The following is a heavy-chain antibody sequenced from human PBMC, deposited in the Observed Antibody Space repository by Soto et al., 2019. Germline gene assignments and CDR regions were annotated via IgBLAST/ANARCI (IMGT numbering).Heavy chain of an antibody. CDR2: IIPIFGTA. CDR3: ATDRTVRFLEWLFVQYYGMDV. Sequence: SVKVSCKSSGCTFSSYAISWVRQAPGQGLEWMGGIIPIFGTANYAQKFQGRVTITADESTSTAYMELSSLRSEDTAVYYCATDRTVRFLEWLFVQYYGMDVWGQGTTVTVSS. CDR1: GCTFSSYA. J-gene: IGHJ6*02. D-gene: IGHD3-3*01. V-gene: IGHV1-69*13.